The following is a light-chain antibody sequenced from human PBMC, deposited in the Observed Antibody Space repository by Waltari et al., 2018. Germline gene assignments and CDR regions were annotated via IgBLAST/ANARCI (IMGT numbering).Light chain of an antibody. V-gene: IGLV1-44*01. CDR2: SNN. Sequence: QSVLPQSPSASGTPGQRDTIPCSVTSPNIGRNTVTWYQQPPGTAPKLLIYSNNQRPSGVPDRFSGSKSGTSASLAISGLQSEDEADYYCAAWDDSLNGQVFGGGTKLTVL. J-gene: IGLJ3*02. CDR3: AAWDDSLNGQV. CDR1: SPNIGRNT.